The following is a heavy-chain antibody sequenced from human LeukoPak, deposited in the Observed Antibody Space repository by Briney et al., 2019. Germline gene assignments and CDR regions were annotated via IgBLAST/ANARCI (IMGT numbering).Heavy chain of an antibody. Sequence: SETLSLACTVSGDSINGYYWSWIRQPPGKGLEWIGNIYYNGNTNYNPSLKSRVTISVDTSKNQFSLKLSSVTAADTAVYYYASSETRGVQFHYWGQGTLVTVSS. CDR2: IYYNGNT. CDR3: ASSETRGVQFHY. V-gene: IGHV4-59*01. D-gene: IGHD1-1*01. J-gene: IGHJ4*02. CDR1: GDSINGYY.